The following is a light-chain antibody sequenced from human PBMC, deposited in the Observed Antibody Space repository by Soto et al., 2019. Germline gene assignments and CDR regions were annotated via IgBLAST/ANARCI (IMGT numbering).Light chain of an antibody. V-gene: IGKV4-1*01. CDR2: WAS. J-gene: IGKJ2*01. Sequence: DIVMTQSPVSLAVSLGERATINCKSSQSVLYNSNNKNYLSWYQQKPGQPPKLLISWASTRESGVPDRFSGSGSGTDFTLTISSLRAEDVAVYYCQQYYSTPYTFGQGTKLEIK. CDR3: QQYYSTPYT. CDR1: QSVLYNSNNKNY.